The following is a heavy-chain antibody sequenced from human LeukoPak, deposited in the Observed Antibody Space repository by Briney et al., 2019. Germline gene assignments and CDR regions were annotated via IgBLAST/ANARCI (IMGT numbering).Heavy chain of an antibody. CDR2: ISYDGSNK. CDR1: GPTFSGYA. V-gene: IGHV3-30-3*01. CDR3: ARGSPPDY. Sequence: GKSLRLSCAASGPTFSGYAMYWVRQAPGKGLEWVAVISYDGSNKYYADSVKGQFTISRDNSKNTLYLQMNSLRIEDTAVYYCARGSPPDYWGQGTLVTVSS. J-gene: IGHJ4*02.